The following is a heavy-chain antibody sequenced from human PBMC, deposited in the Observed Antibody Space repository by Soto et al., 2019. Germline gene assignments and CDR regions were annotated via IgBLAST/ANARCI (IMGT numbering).Heavy chain of an antibody. Sequence: EVQLVESGGGLVQPGGSLRLSCAASGFTVSSTYMTWVRQAPGKGLEWVSLLYTDGSTYYAGSVKGRFTISRDDSKNTVYLQMNNLRAEDTAVYYCARDLGSTGDYWGQGTLVTVSS. CDR2: LYTDGST. CDR3: ARDLGSTGDY. D-gene: IGHD3-16*01. V-gene: IGHV3-53*01. J-gene: IGHJ4*02. CDR1: GFTVSSTY.